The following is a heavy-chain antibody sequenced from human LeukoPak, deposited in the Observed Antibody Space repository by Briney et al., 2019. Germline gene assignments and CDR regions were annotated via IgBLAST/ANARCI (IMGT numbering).Heavy chain of an antibody. D-gene: IGHD3-10*01. V-gene: IGHV1-69*05. J-gene: IGHJ6*03. CDR2: IIPILGTA. Sequence: GASVKVSCKASGYTFTSYDINWVRQATGQGLEWMGGIIPILGTANYAQKFQGRVTITTDESTSTAYMELSSLRSEDTAVYYCARGKSKFGEKKNYYYYMDVWGKGTTVTVSS. CDR1: GYTFTSYD. CDR3: ARGKSKFGEKKNYYYYMDV.